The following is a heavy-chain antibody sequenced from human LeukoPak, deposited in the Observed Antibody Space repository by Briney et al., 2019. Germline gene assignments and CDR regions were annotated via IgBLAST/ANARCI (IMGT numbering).Heavy chain of an antibody. D-gene: IGHD2-2*01. CDR3: AKDEALTADHFDY. V-gene: IGHV3-23*01. Sequence: GGSLRLSCAASGSTFSSYAMSWVRQAPGKGLKWVSAISGSGGSTYYADSVKGRFTISRDNSKNTLYLQMNSLRAEDTAVYYCAKDEALTADHFDYWGQGTLVTVSS. CDR2: ISGSGGST. CDR1: GSTFSSYA. J-gene: IGHJ4*02.